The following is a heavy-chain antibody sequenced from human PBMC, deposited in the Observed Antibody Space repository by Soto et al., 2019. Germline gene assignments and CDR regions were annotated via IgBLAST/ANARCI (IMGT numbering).Heavy chain of an antibody. D-gene: IGHD1-1*01. Sequence: QVQLVESGGGVVQPGRSLRLSCAASGITFSSYGMHWVRQAPGKGLEWVAVISYDGSNKYYADSVKGRFTISRDNSKNTLYLQMNSLRAEDTAVYYCAKAQLETWESHYYYYGMDVWGQGTTVTVSS. J-gene: IGHJ6*02. CDR2: ISYDGSNK. CDR1: GITFSSYG. V-gene: IGHV3-30*18. CDR3: AKAQLETWESHYYYYGMDV.